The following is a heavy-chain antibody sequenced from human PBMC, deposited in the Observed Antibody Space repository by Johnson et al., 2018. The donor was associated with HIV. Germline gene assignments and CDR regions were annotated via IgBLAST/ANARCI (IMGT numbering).Heavy chain of an antibody. D-gene: IGHD6-13*01. CDR2: IYSGGSP. V-gene: IGHV3-66*01. Sequence: VQLVESGGVVVQPGGSLRLSCAASGFTVSSNYMSWVRQAPGKGLEWVSVIYSGGSPYYADSVKGRFTISRDNSKNTLYLQMNSLRAEDTAVYYCARDHIAAALGAFEIGGQGTMVTVSS. J-gene: IGHJ3*02. CDR1: GFTVSSNY. CDR3: ARDHIAAALGAFEI.